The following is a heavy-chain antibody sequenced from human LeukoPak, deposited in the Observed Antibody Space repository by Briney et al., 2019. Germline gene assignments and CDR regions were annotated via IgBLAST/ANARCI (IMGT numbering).Heavy chain of an antibody. J-gene: IGHJ4*02. Sequence: SETLSLTCTVSGGSIIYYYWGWIRQPPEKGLERIGYIYYSGNTDYNPSLKSRVTMSVDTCRNQFSLRLTSVTAADTAVYYCARAGPRRDGYNVDYWGQGTLVTVSS. CDR2: IYYSGNT. D-gene: IGHD5-24*01. V-gene: IGHV4-59*01. CDR1: GGSIIYYY. CDR3: ARAGPRRDGYNVDY.